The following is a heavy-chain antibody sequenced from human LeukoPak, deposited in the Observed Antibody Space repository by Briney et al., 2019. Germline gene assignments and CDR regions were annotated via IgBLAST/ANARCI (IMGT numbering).Heavy chain of an antibody. CDR1: GLTFNNYA. D-gene: IGHD3-16*01. J-gene: IGHJ6*02. Sequence: GGSLRLSCAVSGLTFNNYAMSWVRQAPGKGLEWVSAISKSGDHTYYAASAKGRFTIYRDNSKNAQYLQMNSLRAEDTAVYYCATSWGPDTSAFRWGRDGMDVWGQGTTVIVS. CDR3: ATSWGPDTSAFRWGRDGMDV. CDR2: ISKSGDHT. V-gene: IGHV3-23*01.